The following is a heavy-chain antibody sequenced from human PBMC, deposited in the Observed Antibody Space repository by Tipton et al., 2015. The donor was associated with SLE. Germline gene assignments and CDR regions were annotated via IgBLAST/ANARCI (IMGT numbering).Heavy chain of an antibody. D-gene: IGHD6-13*01. J-gene: IGHJ6*03. CDR3: ARGPREAAAGYMDV. V-gene: IGHV4-39*07. CDR2: IYYSGST. Sequence: TLSLTCTVSGGSISSSSYYWGWIRQPPGKGLEWIGSIYYSGSTYYNPSPKSRVTISVDTSKNQFSLKLSSVTAADTAVYYCARGPREAAAGYMDVWGKGTTVTVSS. CDR1: GGSISSSSYY.